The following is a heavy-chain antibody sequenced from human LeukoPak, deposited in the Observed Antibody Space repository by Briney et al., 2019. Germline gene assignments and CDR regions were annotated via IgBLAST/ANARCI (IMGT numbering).Heavy chain of an antibody. CDR3: ARAPTSVSNPYYFDY. Sequence: PGESLKLSCWGSGYSFTNYWIGWGRQMPGKGLEWMGIIYPGDSDTRYSPSFQGQVTISADNSISTAYLQWSSLKASDTAIYYCARAPTSVSNPYYFDYWGRGALVTVSS. V-gene: IGHV5-51*03. CDR1: GYSFTNYW. J-gene: IGHJ4*02. D-gene: IGHD4-11*01. CDR2: IYPGDSDT.